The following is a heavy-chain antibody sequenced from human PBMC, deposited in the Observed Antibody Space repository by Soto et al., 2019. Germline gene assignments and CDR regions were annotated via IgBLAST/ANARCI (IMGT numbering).Heavy chain of an antibody. Sequence: QVQLVQSGVEVKKPRSSVKVSCNASGGTFSSYAISWVLQAPGQGLEWMGGIIPILGTANYAQKDQGRVTITAEESTSTAYMELSSLSYEDTAVYYCACLYGDYALDYWGQGTLVTVSS. D-gene: IGHD4-17*01. J-gene: IGHJ4*02. CDR3: ACLYGDYALDY. CDR2: IIPILGTA. CDR1: GGTFSSYA. V-gene: IGHV1-69*01.